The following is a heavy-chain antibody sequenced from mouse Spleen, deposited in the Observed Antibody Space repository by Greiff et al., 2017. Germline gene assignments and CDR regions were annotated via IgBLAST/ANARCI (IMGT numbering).Heavy chain of an antibody. D-gene: IGHD2-2*01. CDR1: GYTFTSYW. V-gene: IGHV1S22*01. J-gene: IGHJ3*01. CDR3: TRGDGYDGFAY. CDR2: IYPGSGST. Sequence: LQQPGSELVRPGASVKLSCKASGYTFTSYWMHWVKQRPGQGLEWIGNIYPGSGSTNYDEKFKSKATLTVDTSSSTAYMQLSSLTSEDSAVYYCTRGDGYDGFAYWGQGTLVTVSA.